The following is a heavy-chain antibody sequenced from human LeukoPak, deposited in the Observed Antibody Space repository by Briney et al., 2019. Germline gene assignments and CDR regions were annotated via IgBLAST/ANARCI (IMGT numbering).Heavy chain of an antibody. Sequence: SSETLSLTCTVSGVSISSYYWSWIRQPPGKGLEWIGYIYYCGSTNYNPSLKSRVTISVDTSKTKFSLKLSSVSAADTAVYYCARDRGYYYDSSGYELWGQGTMVTVSS. V-gene: IGHV4-59*01. CDR2: IYYCGST. CDR1: GVSISSYY. D-gene: IGHD3-22*01. J-gene: IGHJ3*01. CDR3: ARDRGYYYDSSGYEL.